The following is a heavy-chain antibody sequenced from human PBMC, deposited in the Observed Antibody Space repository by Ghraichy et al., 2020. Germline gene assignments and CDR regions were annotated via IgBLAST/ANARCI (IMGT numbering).Heavy chain of an antibody. J-gene: IGHJ4*02. V-gene: IGHV3-48*03. D-gene: IGHD3-10*01. CDR1: GFTFSSYE. CDR2: INNGGGTI. CDR3: ARAIYYGSGSYYAAYDY. Sequence: GESLNISCAASGFTFSSYEMNWVRQAPGKGLEWLSYINNGGGTIHYAESVKGRFTISRDNAKNSLYLQMNSLRAEETAVYYCARAIYYGSGSYYAAYDYWGQGALVTVSS.